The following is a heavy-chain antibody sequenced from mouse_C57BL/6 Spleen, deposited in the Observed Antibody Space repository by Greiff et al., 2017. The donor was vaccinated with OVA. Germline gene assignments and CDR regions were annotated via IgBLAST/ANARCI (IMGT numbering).Heavy chain of an antibody. CDR3: APGGGAMDY. J-gene: IGHJ4*01. V-gene: IGHV1-76*01. CDR1: GYTFTDYY. Sequence: VQLQESGAELVRPGASVKLSCKASGYTFTDYYINWVKQRPGQGLEWIARIYPGSGNTYYNEKFKGKATLTAEKSSSTAYMQLSSLTSEDSAVYFCAPGGGAMDYWGQGTSVTVSS. CDR2: IYPGSGNT.